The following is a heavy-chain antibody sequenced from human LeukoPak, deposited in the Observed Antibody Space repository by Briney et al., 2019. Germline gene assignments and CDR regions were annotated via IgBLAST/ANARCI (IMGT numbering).Heavy chain of an antibody. CDR3: AADYGDYFFDY. J-gene: IGHJ4*02. CDR1: GLSISDFY. V-gene: IGHV3-11*04. D-gene: IGHD4-17*01. Sequence: GGSLRLSCEVSGLSISDFYMGWIRQAPGKGLEWVSYISSSSSIIYYADSVKGRFTISRDNAKRSVYLQMNSLRAEDTAVYYCAADYGDYFFDYWGQGTLVIVSS. CDR2: ISSSSSII.